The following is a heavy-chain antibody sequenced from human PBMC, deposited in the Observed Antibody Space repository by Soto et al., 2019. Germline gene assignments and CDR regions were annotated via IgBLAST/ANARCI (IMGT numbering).Heavy chain of an antibody. CDR3: VAEIDDYADFNH. V-gene: IGHV1-58*01. D-gene: IGHD4-17*01. CDR2: VVVGSDNT. J-gene: IGHJ5*02. Sequence: QVQLVQSGPEVKKPGTSVIVSCKTSGFTFSKSSVQWMRQARGQRLEWIGWVVVGSDNTRYAQNFQDRVTITRDMPTSTSYMDLSSLTSEDTAVYFCVAEIDDYADFNHWGQVTPGTVSS. CDR1: GFTFSKSS.